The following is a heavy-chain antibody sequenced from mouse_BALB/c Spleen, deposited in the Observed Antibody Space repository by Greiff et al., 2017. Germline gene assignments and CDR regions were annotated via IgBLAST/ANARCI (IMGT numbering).Heavy chain of an antibody. J-gene: IGHJ3*01. D-gene: IGHD1-1*01. CDR3: ASPYGGAWFAY. V-gene: IGHV7-3*02. CDR2: IRNKANGYTT. CDR1: GFTFTDYY. Sequence: DVHLVESGGGLVQPGGSLRLSCATSGFTFTDYYMSWVRQPPGKALEWLGFIRNKANGYTTEYSASVKGRFTISRDNSQSILYLQMNTLRAEDSATYYCASPYGGAWFAYWGQGTLVTVSA.